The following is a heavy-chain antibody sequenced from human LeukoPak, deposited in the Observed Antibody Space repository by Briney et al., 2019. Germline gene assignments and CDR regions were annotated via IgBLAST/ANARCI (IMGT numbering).Heavy chain of an antibody. CDR2: IKQDGSEK. J-gene: IGHJ4*02. D-gene: IGHD6-13*01. Sequence: PGGSLRLSCAASGFTFSSYWMSWVRQAPGKGLEWVANIKQDGSEKYYVDSVKGRFTISRDNAKNSLYLQMTSLRAEDTAVYYCASRYSSSWFSRFDYWGQGTLVTVSS. V-gene: IGHV3-7*01. CDR3: ASRYSSSWFSRFDY. CDR1: GFTFSSYW.